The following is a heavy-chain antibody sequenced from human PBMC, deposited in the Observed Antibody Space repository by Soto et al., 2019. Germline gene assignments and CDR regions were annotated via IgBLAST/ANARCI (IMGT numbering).Heavy chain of an antibody. V-gene: IGHV3-30-3*01. CDR2: ISYDGSNK. D-gene: IGHD3-10*01. Sequence: PGGSLRLSCAASGFTFSSYAMHWVRQAPGKGLEWVAVISYDGSNKYYADSVKGRFTISRDNSKNTLYLQMNSLRAEDTAVYYCARSLDYCISTSCRSYYYGSGSPSTHYGMDVWGQGTTVTVSS. CDR3: ARSLDYCISTSCRSYYYGSGSPSTHYGMDV. J-gene: IGHJ6*02. CDR1: GFTFSSYA.